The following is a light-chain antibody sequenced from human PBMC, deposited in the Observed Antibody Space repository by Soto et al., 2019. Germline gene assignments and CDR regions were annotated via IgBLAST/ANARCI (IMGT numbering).Light chain of an antibody. Sequence: IQLTQSPSSLSASEGDSATITCQARQGIXSRFDWYKKKSGKAPKVLIYXASSLESGVPSSFSGSGSETEFTLTISSLQPDDFATYYCQQYNSYWTFGQGTKVDI. CDR3: QQYNSYWT. CDR1: QGIXSR. CDR2: XAS. V-gene: IGKV1-5*03. J-gene: IGKJ1*01.